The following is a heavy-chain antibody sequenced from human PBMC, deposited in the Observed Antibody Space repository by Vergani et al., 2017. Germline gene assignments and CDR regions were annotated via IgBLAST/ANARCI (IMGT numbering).Heavy chain of an antibody. CDR2: IYYSGST. V-gene: IGHV4-34*11. CDR3: ARVLRFLEWSGYYYYYMDV. CDR1: GGSFSGYY. D-gene: IGHD3-3*01. Sequence: QVQLQQWGAGLLKPSETLSLTCAVYGGSFSGYYWSWIRQPAGKGLEWIGYIYYSGSTNYNPSLKSRVTISVDTSKNQFSLKLSSVTAADTAVYYCARVLRFLEWSGYYYYYMDVWGKGTTVTVSS. J-gene: IGHJ6*03.